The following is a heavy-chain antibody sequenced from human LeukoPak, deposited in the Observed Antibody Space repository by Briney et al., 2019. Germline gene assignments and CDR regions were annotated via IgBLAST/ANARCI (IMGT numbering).Heavy chain of an antibody. D-gene: IGHD6-19*01. CDR1: GYTFTSYV. V-gene: IGHV1-3*01. CDR2: INAGNGNT. J-gene: IGHJ4*02. CDR3: AREPGSGWYEFDY. Sequence: GASVKVSCKASGYTFTSYVMHWVRQAPGQRLEWMGWINAGNGNTKYSQKFQGRVTITRDTSASTAYMELSSLRSEDTAVYYCAREPGSGWYEFDYWGQGTLVTVPS.